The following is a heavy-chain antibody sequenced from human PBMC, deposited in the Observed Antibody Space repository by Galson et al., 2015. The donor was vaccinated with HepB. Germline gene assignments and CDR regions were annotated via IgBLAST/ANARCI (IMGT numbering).Heavy chain of an antibody. CDR2: INAGNGNT. D-gene: IGHD4-11*01. CDR3: ARARGPYSNYEAANGSGSLYYLAY. V-gene: IGHV1-3*01. J-gene: IGHJ4*02. Sequence: SVKVSCKASGYTFTSYAMHWVRQAPGQRLEWMGWINAGNGNTKYSQKFQGRVTITRDTSASTAYMELSSLRSEDTAVYYCARARGPYSNYEAANGSGSLYYLAYWGQGALVPVSS. CDR1: GYTFTSYA.